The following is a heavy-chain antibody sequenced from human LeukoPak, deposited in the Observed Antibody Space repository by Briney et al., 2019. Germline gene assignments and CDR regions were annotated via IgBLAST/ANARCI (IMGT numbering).Heavy chain of an antibody. D-gene: IGHD1-7*01. CDR2: IYTSGST. V-gene: IGHV4-4*07. J-gene: IGHJ5*02. CDR3: ARALSAGITGTNYNWFDP. CDR1: GGSISSYY. Sequence: SETLSLTCTVSGGSISSYYWSWIRQPAGKGLEWIGRIYTSGSTNYNPSLKSQVTMSVDTSKNQFSLKLSSVTAADTAVYYCARALSAGITGTNYNWFDPWGQGTLVTVSS.